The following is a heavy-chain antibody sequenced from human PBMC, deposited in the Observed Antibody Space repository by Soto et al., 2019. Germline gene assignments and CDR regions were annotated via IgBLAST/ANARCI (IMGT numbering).Heavy chain of an antibody. CDR1: GFTFSSYG. D-gene: IGHD6-19*01. V-gene: IGHV3-33*01. J-gene: IGHJ3*02. Sequence: GGSLRLSCAASGFTFSSYGMHWVRQAPGKGLEWVAVIWYDGSNKYYADSVKGRFTISRDNSKNTLYLQMNSLRAEDTAVYYCARDPAVDPAHGADDAFDIWGQGTMVTVSS. CDR3: ARDPAVDPAHGADDAFDI. CDR2: IWYDGSNK.